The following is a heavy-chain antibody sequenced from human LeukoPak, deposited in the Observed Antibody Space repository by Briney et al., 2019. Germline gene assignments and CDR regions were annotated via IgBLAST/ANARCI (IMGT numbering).Heavy chain of an antibody. CDR3: ATKAREAPE. CDR1: GFSLSDNY. D-gene: IGHD1/OR15-1a*01. Sequence: GGSLRLSCATSGFSLSDNYMSWIRQAPGKGLQWLSYISGDGYDINYADSVKGRFTVARDNAKNALYLQMNSLGVEDTAIYYCATKAREAPEWGQGTLVTVSS. V-gene: IGHV3-11*01. J-gene: IGHJ4*02. CDR2: ISGDGYDI.